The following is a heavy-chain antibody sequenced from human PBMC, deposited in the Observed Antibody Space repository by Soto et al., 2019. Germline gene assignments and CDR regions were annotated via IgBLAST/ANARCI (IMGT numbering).Heavy chain of an antibody. CDR1: GGTFSSYA. CDR3: ARDRHSSSSKGYYGMDV. D-gene: IGHD6-6*01. V-gene: IGHV1-69*13. CDR2: IIPIFGTA. Sequence: SVKVSCKASGGTFSSYAISWVRQAPGQGLEWMGGIIPIFGTANYAQKFQGRVTITADESTSTAYMELSSLRSEDTAVYYCARDRHSSSSKGYYGMDVWGQGTTVTVSS. J-gene: IGHJ6*02.